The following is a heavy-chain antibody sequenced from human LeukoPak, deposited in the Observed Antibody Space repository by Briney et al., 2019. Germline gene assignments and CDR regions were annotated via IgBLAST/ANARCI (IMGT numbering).Heavy chain of an antibody. Sequence: GGSLRLSCAASGFTFSTYGVYWVRQAPGKGLEWVANIKQDGSEKYYVDSVKGRFTISRDNAKNSLYLQMNSLRAEDTAVYYCARARTRYSGSYGGAFDIWGQGTMVTVSS. J-gene: IGHJ3*02. D-gene: IGHD1-26*01. CDR3: ARARTRYSGSYGGAFDI. CDR2: IKQDGSEK. V-gene: IGHV3-7*01. CDR1: GFTFSTYG.